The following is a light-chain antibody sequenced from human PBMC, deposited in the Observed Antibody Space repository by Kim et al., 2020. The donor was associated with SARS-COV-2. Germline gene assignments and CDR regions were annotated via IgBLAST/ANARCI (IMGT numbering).Light chain of an antibody. Sequence: EIVMTQSPATLSVSPGERATLSCRASQSVSNNLAWYQHKPGQAPRLLIYGASTRATAIPARFSGSGSGTEFTLTIGGLQSEDFALYFCQQYDDWPSWTFGQGTKVDIK. V-gene: IGKV3-15*01. J-gene: IGKJ1*01. CDR1: QSVSNN. CDR3: QQYDDWPSWT. CDR2: GAS.